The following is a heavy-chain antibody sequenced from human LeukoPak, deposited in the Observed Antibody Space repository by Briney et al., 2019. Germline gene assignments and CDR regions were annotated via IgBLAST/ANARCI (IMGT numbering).Heavy chain of an antibody. J-gene: IGHJ6*02. D-gene: IGHD3-10*01. CDR3: ASSVFYGSGSYYPLNYYYYGMDV. CDR1: GGTFSSYA. CDR2: IIPILGIA. V-gene: IGHV1-69*04. Sequence: SVKVSCKASGGTFSSYAISWVRQAPGQGLEWMGRIIPILGIANYAQKFQGRVTITADKSTSTAYMELSSLRSEDTAVYYCASSVFYGSGSYYPLNYYYYGMDVSGQGTTVTVSS.